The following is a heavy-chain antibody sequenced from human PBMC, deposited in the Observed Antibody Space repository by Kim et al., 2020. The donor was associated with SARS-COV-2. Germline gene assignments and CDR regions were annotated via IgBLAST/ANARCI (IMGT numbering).Heavy chain of an antibody. CDR2: ISSSDGAV. J-gene: IGHJ4*02. Sequence: GGSLRLSCEASGFTFSDYFMTWIRQAPGKGLEWISYISSSDGAVYYVDSVKGRFTISRDNARNSLYLQMNSLTVEDTAVYYCAKVGPGSSSWSLDCWCQG. V-gene: IGHV3-11*01. CDR3: AKVGPGSSSWSLDC. D-gene: IGHD6-13*01. CDR1: GFTFSDYF.